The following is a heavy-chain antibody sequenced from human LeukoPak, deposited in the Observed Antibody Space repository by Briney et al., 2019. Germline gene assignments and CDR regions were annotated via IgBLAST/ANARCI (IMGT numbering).Heavy chain of an antibody. V-gene: IGHV3-7*03. CDR3: AKGVGPYYYYYMDV. Sequence: GGSLRLSCAASGFTFSSYWMSWVRQAPGKGLEWVANIKKDGTEKKYVDSVKGRFTISRDNAKNSLYLQMNSLRAEDTALYYCAKGVGPYYYYYMDVWGKGTTVTISS. CDR2: IKKDGTEK. CDR1: GFTFSSYW. J-gene: IGHJ6*03. D-gene: IGHD5/OR15-5a*01.